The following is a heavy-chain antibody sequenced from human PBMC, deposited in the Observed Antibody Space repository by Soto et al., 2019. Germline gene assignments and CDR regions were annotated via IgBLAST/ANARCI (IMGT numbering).Heavy chain of an antibody. CDR3: ASLRLWFGESPGFWFDP. CDR1: GSSISSTSYY. V-gene: IGHV4-39*01. J-gene: IGHJ5*02. Sequence: QLQLQESGPGLVEPSETLSLTCSVSGSSISSTSYYWGWIRQPPGKGLEWIANIYSSGGTYYNPSLKDRVIISLVTSKNEFSLRLNSVTAADTALYYCASLRLWFGESPGFWFDPWGQGTLVTVSS. D-gene: IGHD3-10*01. CDR2: IYSSGGT.